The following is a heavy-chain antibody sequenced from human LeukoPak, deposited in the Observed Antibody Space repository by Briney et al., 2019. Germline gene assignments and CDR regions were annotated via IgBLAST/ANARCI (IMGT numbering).Heavy chain of an antibody. CDR1: GYTFTGYY. D-gene: IGHD2-21*02. Sequence: GASVKVSCKASGYTFTGYYMHWVRQAPGQGLEWMGWINANSGGTNYAQKFQGWVTMTRDTSISTAYMELSRLRSDDTAVYYCARGCGGDCLLERNDAFDIWGQGTMVTVSS. V-gene: IGHV1-2*04. CDR2: INANSGGT. J-gene: IGHJ3*02. CDR3: ARGCGGDCLLERNDAFDI.